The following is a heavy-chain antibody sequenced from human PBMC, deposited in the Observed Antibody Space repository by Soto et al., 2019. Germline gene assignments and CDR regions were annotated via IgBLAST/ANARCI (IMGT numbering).Heavy chain of an antibody. D-gene: IGHD1-1*01. CDR2: ISYEGSNT. Sequence: LGLSCVASGFTFDTYGIHWVRQAPGKGLQWVALISYEGSNTYYADSVRGRFTISRDNSKNTLYLQINALRPEDTGVYYCARVTPGNNLYYFSGLDVWGQGTSVTVSS. J-gene: IGHJ6*02. CDR3: ARVTPGNNLYYFSGLDV. V-gene: IGHV3-30-3*01. CDR1: GFTFDTYG.